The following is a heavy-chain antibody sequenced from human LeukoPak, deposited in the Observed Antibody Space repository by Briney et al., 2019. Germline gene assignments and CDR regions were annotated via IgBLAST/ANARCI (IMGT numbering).Heavy chain of an antibody. Sequence: SETLSLTCAVSGYSISSGYYWGWIRQPPGKGLEWIGTIYHSGTTYYNPSLKSRVTISLDTSKNQFFLNLRSVTAADTAVYYCARFESTSGRGFDPWGQGTLVTVSS. CDR3: ARFESTSGRGFDP. CDR1: GYSISSGYY. D-gene: IGHD2-2*01. CDR2: IYHSGTT. V-gene: IGHV4-38-2*01. J-gene: IGHJ5*02.